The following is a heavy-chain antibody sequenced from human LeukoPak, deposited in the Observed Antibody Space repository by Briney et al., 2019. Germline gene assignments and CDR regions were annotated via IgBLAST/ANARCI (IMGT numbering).Heavy chain of an antibody. V-gene: IGHV3-21*01. CDR3: ARELRGYSDQYYYYGLDV. J-gene: IGHJ6*02. CDR2: ISGSSSYI. D-gene: IGHD5-18*01. CDR1: GFTFSTYT. Sequence: GGSLRLSCAASGFTFSTYTMNWVRQAPGKGLEWVSSISGSSSYIYYADSVKGRFTISRDNAKNSLYLQMNGLRAEDTAVYYCARELRGYSDQYYYYGLDVWGQGPTVTVSS.